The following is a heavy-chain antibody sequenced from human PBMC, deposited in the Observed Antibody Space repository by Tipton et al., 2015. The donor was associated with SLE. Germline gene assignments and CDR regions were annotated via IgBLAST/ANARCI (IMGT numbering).Heavy chain of an antibody. CDR3: ARDDDYGEVRGAFDI. J-gene: IGHJ3*02. V-gene: IGHV3-33*01. D-gene: IGHD4/OR15-4a*01. CDR1: GFTFSSYG. Sequence: QVQLVQSGGGVVQPGGSLRLSCAASGFTFSSYGMHWVRQAPGKGLEWVAVIWYDGSNKYYADSVKGRFTISRDNSKNTLYLQMNSLRAEDTAVYYCARDDDYGEVRGAFDIWGQGTMVTVSS. CDR2: IWYDGSNK.